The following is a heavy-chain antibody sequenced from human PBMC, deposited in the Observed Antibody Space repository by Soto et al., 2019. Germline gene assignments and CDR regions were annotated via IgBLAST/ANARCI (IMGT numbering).Heavy chain of an antibody. J-gene: IGHJ4*02. CDR2: ISSSGSTI. V-gene: IGHV3-48*03. Sequence: GGSLRLSCAASGFTFSSYEMNWVRQAPGKGLEWVSYISSSGSTIYYADSVKGRFTISRDNAKNSLYLQMNSLRAEDTAVYYCAGDYIVGATPVYFDYWGQGTLVTVSS. CDR3: AGDYIVGATPVYFDY. CDR1: GFTFSSYE. D-gene: IGHD1-26*01.